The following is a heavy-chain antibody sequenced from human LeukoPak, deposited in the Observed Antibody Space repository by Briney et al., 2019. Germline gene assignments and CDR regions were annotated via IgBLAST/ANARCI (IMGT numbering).Heavy chain of an antibody. Sequence: ASVKVSCKASGYTLTSYDINWVRQATGQGLEWMGWMNPNSGNTGYAQKFQGRVTITRNTSISTAYMELSSLRSEDTAVYYCATNMGYNMAYSDAFDIWGQGTMVTVSS. V-gene: IGHV1-8*03. CDR3: ATNMGYNMAYSDAFDI. CDR2: MNPNSGNT. D-gene: IGHD2-15*01. CDR1: GYTLTSYD. J-gene: IGHJ3*02.